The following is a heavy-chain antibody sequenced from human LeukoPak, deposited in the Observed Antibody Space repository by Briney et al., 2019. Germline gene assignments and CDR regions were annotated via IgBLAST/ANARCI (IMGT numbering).Heavy chain of an antibody. J-gene: IGHJ3*02. V-gene: IGHV3-30-3*01. CDR1: GFTFSSYA. CDR2: ISYDGSNK. CDR3: ARAPEALWWWNAFDI. D-gene: IGHD2-21*01. Sequence: PGGSLRLSCAASGFTFSSYAMHWVRQAPGKGLEWVAVISYDGSNKYYADSVKGRFTISRDNSKNPLYLQMNSLRAEDTAVYYCARAPEALWWWNAFDIWGQGTMVTVSS.